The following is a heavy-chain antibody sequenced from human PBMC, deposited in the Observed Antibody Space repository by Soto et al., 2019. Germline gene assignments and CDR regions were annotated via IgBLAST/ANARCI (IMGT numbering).Heavy chain of an antibody. CDR2: MHYSGST. V-gene: IGHV4-59*01. CDR1: GDSISSYY. CDR3: ARVGSSWEFDY. D-gene: IGHD6-13*01. Sequence: SETLSLTCTVPGDSISSYYWSWIRQPPGKGLEWIGYMHYSGSTNYNPSLKSRVTISVDTSKNQFSLKLSSVTAADTAVYYCARVGSSWEFDYWGQGTLVTVSS. J-gene: IGHJ4*02.